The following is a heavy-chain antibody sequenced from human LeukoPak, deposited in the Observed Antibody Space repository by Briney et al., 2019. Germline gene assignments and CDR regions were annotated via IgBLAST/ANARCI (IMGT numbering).Heavy chain of an antibody. J-gene: IGHJ4*02. CDR3: AKERDSSGWYRDTPPFDY. CDR2: ISGSGGST. Sequence: SGGSLRLSCAASGFTFSSDARSWVRQAPGKGLEWVSAISGSGGSTYYADSVKGRFTISRDNSKNTLYLQMNSLRAEDTAVYYCAKERDSSGWYRDTPPFDYWGQGTLVTVSS. D-gene: IGHD6-19*01. CDR1: GFTFSSDA. V-gene: IGHV3-23*01.